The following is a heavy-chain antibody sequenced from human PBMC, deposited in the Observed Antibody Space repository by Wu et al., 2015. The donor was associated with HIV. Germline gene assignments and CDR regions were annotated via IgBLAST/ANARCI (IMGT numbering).Heavy chain of an antibody. Sequence: QVQLVQSGAEVRKPGASVRVSCKASGYIFNSYDINWVRQTPGQGLEWMGWMNPNSGSTGYAQKFQGRVTIDQDTSINTVYMDLTRLKYDDTAVYYCNETPYGFWRDLFRLRPRRGQGNPGPPSP. D-gene: IGHD3-3*01. V-gene: IGHV1-8*01. J-gene: IGHJ4*02. CDR1: GYIFNSYD. CDR2: MNPNSGST. CDR3: NETPYGFWRDLFRLRPR.